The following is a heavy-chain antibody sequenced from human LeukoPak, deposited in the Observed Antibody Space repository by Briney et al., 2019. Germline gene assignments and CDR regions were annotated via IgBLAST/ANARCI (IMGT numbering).Heavy chain of an antibody. CDR2: ISANSGYT. J-gene: IGHJ4*02. D-gene: IGHD3-10*01. CDR3: TRDPAHEEVRGIFIPYFDC. Sequence: ASVKVSCKASGYTFARYGISWVRQAPGQGLEWMGWISANSGYTNYAQNLQGRLTMTTDTSTSTAYMELRSLRADDTAMYYCTRDPAHEEVRGIFIPYFDCWGRGTLVTVSS. V-gene: IGHV1-18*01. CDR1: GYTFARYG.